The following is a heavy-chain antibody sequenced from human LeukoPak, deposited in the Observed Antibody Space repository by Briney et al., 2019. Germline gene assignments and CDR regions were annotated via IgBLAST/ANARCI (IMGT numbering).Heavy chain of an antibody. J-gene: IGHJ4*02. CDR3: ARDDRSGWYEKFDY. V-gene: IGHV1-2*02. D-gene: IGHD6-19*01. CDR1: GYTFTGYY. CDR2: INPNSGGT. Sequence: ASVKVSCKASGYTFTGYYMHWVRQAPGQGLEWMGWINPNSGGTNYAQKFQGRVTMTRDTSISTAYMELSRLRSDDTAVYYCARDDRSGWYEKFDYWGQGTLVTVSS.